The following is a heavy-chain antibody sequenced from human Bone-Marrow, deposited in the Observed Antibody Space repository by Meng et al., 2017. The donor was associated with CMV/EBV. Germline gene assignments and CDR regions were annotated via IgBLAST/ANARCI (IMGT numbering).Heavy chain of an antibody. CDR1: GFTFSSYG. D-gene: IGHD2-21*01. Sequence: GGSLRLSCVASGFTFSSYGMHWVRQAPGQGLEWMGIINPSGGSTSYAQKFQGRVTMTRDTSTSTVYMELSSLRSEDTAVYYCARDREFYCAGDCYPSGGFDLWGRGTLVTVSS. CDR3: ARDREFYCAGDCYPSGGFDL. J-gene: IGHJ2*01. CDR2: INPSGGST. V-gene: IGHV1-46*01.